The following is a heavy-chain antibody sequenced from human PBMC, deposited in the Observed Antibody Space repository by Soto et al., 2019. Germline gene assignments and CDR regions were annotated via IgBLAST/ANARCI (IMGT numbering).Heavy chain of an antibody. CDR3: ARDTGYYDSSGPTRSFDY. J-gene: IGHJ4*02. D-gene: IGHD3-22*01. Sequence: GASVKVSCKASGYTFTSYGISWVRQAPGQGLEWMGWISAYNGNTNYAQKLQGRVTMTTDTSTSTAYMELRSLRSDDTAVYYCARDTGYYDSSGPTRSFDYRGQGTLVPVSS. CDR1: GYTFTSYG. CDR2: ISAYNGNT. V-gene: IGHV1-18*01.